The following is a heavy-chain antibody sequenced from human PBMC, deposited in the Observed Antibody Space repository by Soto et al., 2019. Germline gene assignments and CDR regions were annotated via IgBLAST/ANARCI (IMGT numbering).Heavy chain of an antibody. Sequence: QVQLQESGPGLVKPSQTLSLTCTVSGGSISSGGYYWSWIRQHPGKGLEWIGYIYYSGSTYYNPSLKSRVTISVDTSKNQFSLKLSSVTAADTAVYYCAREMITFGGVIAQIDYWGQGTLVTVSS. CDR2: IYYSGST. CDR3: AREMITFGGVIAQIDY. D-gene: IGHD3-16*02. CDR1: GGSISSGGYY. V-gene: IGHV4-31*03. J-gene: IGHJ4*02.